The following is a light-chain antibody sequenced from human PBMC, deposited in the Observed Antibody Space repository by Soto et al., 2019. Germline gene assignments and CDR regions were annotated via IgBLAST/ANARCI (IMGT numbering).Light chain of an antibody. CDR1: QSISRW. Sequence: DIQMTHSPSTLSASVLYIVTITFRASQSISRWLALYQQKPGKAPNLLIYDASSLESGAPSRFSGSGSGTEFTLTISSLQPDDFATYYCQKYNSYSEEFGQGTKVDIK. CDR3: QKYNSYSEE. V-gene: IGKV1-5*01. CDR2: DAS. J-gene: IGKJ1*01.